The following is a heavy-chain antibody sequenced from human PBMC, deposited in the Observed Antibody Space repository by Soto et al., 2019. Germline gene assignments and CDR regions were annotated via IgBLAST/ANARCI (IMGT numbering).Heavy chain of an antibody. CDR3: AHRESLLVDQNWFDP. D-gene: IGHD1-26*01. CDR2: INPSGGST. V-gene: IGHV1-46*01. CDR1: GYRFTTYQ. J-gene: IGHJ5*02. Sequence: ASVKVSCKASGYRFTTYQMHWVRQAPGQGLEWMGTINPSGGSTSYAQRFQGRVTMTRDTSTSTVYMQLSSLRSEDTALYYCAHRESLLVDQNWFDPWGQGTLVTVSS.